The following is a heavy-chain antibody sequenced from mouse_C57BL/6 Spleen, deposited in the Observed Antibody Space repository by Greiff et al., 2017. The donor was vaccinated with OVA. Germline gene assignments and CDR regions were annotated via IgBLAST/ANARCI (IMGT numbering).Heavy chain of an antibody. CDR1: GYTFTSYW. J-gene: IGHJ4*01. CDR3: AVPSTVVARYYAMDY. D-gene: IGHD1-1*01. V-gene: IGHV1-69*01. Sequence: QVQLQQPGAELVMPGASVKLSCKASGYTFTSYWMHWVKQRPGQGLEWIGEIDPSDSYTNYNQKFKGKSTLTVDKSSSTAYMQLSSLTSEDSAVYYCAVPSTVVARYYAMDYWGQGTSVTVSS. CDR2: IDPSDSYT.